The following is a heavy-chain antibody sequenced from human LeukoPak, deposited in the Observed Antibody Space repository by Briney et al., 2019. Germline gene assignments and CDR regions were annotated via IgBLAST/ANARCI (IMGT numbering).Heavy chain of an antibody. Sequence: GGSLRLSCVASGFXFSDYYMSWIRQAPGKGQEWVSYISSSGSHTNYADSVTGRFTISRNNAKKSLHLQMNSLRAEDTAVYYCARHPDGSLSLDYWGQGTLVTVSS. CDR1: GFXFSDYY. J-gene: IGHJ4*02. D-gene: IGHD1-26*01. CDR2: ISSSGSHT. CDR3: ARHPDGSLSLDY. V-gene: IGHV3-11*03.